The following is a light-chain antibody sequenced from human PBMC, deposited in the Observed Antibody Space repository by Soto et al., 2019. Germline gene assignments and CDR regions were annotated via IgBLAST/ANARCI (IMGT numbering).Light chain of an antibody. Sequence: EIVLTQSPGTLSLSPGERATLSCRASQSVSSNYLAWYQQKPGQPPRLLISDASSRATGIPDRFSGRWSGTDFTLTISGLEPEDFAVYYCQHYGRSPPSWTFGQGTKVEIK. J-gene: IGKJ1*01. CDR3: QHYGRSPPSWT. V-gene: IGKV3-20*01. CDR2: DAS. CDR1: QSVSSNY.